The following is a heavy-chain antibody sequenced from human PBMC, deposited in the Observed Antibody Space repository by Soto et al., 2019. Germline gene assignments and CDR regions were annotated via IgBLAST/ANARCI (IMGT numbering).Heavy chain of an antibody. Sequence: GALRLSGAASVFTCSSHAMSWVRQAPGKGLEWVSAISGSGGSTYYADSVKGRFTISRDNSKNTLYLQMNSLRAEDTAVYYCTKDQGRSIAVAGTNWFDPWGQGTLVTVSS. J-gene: IGHJ5*02. CDR3: TKDQGRSIAVAGTNWFDP. D-gene: IGHD6-19*01. V-gene: IGHV3-23*01. CDR1: VFTCSSHA. CDR2: ISGSGGST.